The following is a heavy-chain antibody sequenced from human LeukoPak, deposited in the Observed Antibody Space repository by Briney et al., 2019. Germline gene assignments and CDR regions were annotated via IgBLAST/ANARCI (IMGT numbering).Heavy chain of an antibody. D-gene: IGHD3-9*01. V-gene: IGHV3-11*01. Sequence: GSLRLSCAASGFTFSDYYMSWIRQAPGKGLEWVSYISSSGSTIYYADSVKGRFIISRDNAKNSLYLQMNSLRAEDTAVYYCARDYDILTGYSGFDYWGQGTLVTVSS. J-gene: IGHJ4*02. CDR2: ISSSGSTI. CDR1: GFTFSDYY. CDR3: ARDYDILTGYSGFDY.